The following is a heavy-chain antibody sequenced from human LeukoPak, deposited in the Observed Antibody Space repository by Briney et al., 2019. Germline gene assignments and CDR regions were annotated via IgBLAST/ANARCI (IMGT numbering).Heavy chain of an antibody. CDR1: GFTFDDHG. D-gene: IGHD2-15*01. CDR2: INWNGDST. V-gene: IGHV3-20*04. Sequence: GGSLRLSCAASGFTFDDHGMSWVRQAPGKGLEWVSGINWNGDSTGYADSVKGRFTISRDNAKNSLYLQMNSLRAEDTALYYCARDDGSGGSCLPTPYFDYWGQGTLVTVSS. J-gene: IGHJ4*02. CDR3: ARDDGSGGSCLPTPYFDY.